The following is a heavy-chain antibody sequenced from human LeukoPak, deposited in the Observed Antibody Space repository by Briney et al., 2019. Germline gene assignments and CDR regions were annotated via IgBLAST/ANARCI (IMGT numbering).Heavy chain of an antibody. CDR3: VKIVMAGGYFDY. D-gene: IGHD3-16*01. Sequence: GGSLRLSFSASGFTFSSYAMHWVRQAPGKGLEYVSAISSNGATTYYADSVKGRFTISRDNSKNTLYFQMSSLRPEDTAVYYCVKIVMAGGYFDYWGQGTLVTVSS. V-gene: IGHV3-64*05. CDR1: GFTFSSYA. J-gene: IGHJ4*02. CDR2: ISSNGATT.